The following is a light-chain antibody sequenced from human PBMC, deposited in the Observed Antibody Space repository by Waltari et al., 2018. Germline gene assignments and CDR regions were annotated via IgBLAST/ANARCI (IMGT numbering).Light chain of an antibody. J-gene: IGKJ4*01. CDR2: DAY. Sequence: EIVLTQSPATLSLSPGERATLSCRASQSVGTSLAWYQHIPGQAPRLLIYDAYIRASDISPRFSGSGSGTDFSLTISGLEPEDYAVYYCQQGVTFGGGTRVEIK. CDR3: QQGVT. CDR1: QSVGTS. V-gene: IGKV3-11*01.